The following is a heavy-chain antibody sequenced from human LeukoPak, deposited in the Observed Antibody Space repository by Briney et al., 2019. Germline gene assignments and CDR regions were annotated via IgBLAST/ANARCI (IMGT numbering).Heavy chain of an antibody. D-gene: IGHD2-21*02. CDR2: IYYTGST. J-gene: IGHJ4*02. CDR1: GGSISSYY. Sequence: SETLSLTCTVSGGSISSYYWSWIRQPLGKGLEWIGYIYYTGSTNYNPSLKSRVTISVDTSKNQFSLKLSSVTAADTAVYYCARGGAYCGGDCYFDYWGQGTLVTVSS. CDR3: ARGGAYCGGDCYFDY. V-gene: IGHV4-59*12.